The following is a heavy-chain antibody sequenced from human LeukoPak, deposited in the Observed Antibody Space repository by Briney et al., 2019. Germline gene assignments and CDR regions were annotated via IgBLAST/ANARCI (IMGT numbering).Heavy chain of an antibody. J-gene: IGHJ6*03. V-gene: IGHV1-69*05. D-gene: IGHD3-9*01. CDR3: AREGGIDYDILTGLYYYYYMDV. Sequence: GASVKVSCKASGGTFSSYAISWVRQAPGQGLEWVGGIIPIFGTANYAQKLQGRVTMTTDTSTSTAYMELRSLRSDDTAVYYCAREGGIDYDILTGLYYYYYMDVWGKGTTVTISS. CDR1: GGTFSSYA. CDR2: IIPIFGTA.